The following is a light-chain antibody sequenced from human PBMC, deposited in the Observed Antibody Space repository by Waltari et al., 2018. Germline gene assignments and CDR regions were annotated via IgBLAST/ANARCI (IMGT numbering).Light chain of an antibody. V-gene: IGKV1-39*01. CDR2: KTS. J-gene: IGKJ3*01. Sequence: DIQMTQSPSSLSASVGDRVTITCRASENVHNFLNWYQQKPGNAPKLLIYKTSTLQSGVPSRFSGSRSGTEYTFTITSLQSEDIATYCCQHNYGTPFTFGPGTKLVIK. CDR3: QHNYGTPFT. CDR1: ENVHNF.